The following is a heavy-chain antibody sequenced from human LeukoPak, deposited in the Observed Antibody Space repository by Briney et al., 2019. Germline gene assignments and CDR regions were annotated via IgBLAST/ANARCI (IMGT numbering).Heavy chain of an antibody. D-gene: IGHD6-13*01. CDR3: AREGSSGGVGY. CDR2: IYHSGST. J-gene: IGHJ4*02. CDR1: GGSISSGGYY. Sequence: SETLSLTCTVSGGSISSGGYYWSWIRQPPGKGLEWIGYIYHSGSTYYNPSLKSRVTISVDTSKNQFSLKLSSVTAADTAVYYCAREGSSGGVGYWGQGTLVTVSS. V-gene: IGHV4-30-2*01.